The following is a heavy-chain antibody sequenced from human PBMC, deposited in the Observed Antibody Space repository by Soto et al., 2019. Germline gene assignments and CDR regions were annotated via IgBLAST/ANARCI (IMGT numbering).Heavy chain of an antibody. Sequence: LRLSCAASGFTFSSYAMHWVRQAPGKGLEWVAVISYDGSNKYYADSVKGRFTISRDNSKNTLYLQMNSLRAEDTAVYYCARDCWSGGSCYIDYWGQGTLVTVS. CDR1: GFTFSSYA. V-gene: IGHV3-30-3*01. CDR2: ISYDGSNK. CDR3: ARDCWSGGSCYIDY. J-gene: IGHJ4*02. D-gene: IGHD2-15*01.